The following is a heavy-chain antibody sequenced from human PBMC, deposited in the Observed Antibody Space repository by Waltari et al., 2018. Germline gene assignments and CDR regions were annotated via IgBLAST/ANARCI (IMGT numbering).Heavy chain of an antibody. CDR2: ISYNERNI. D-gene: IGHD3-22*01. V-gene: IGHV3-30*04. CDR1: QFTFSSYA. CDR3: ARDYCDRTNCHGIAV. J-gene: IGHJ6*02. Sequence: QVQLVESGGGGVQPGGSLRLSCAASQFTFSSYAMHWVRQGPGKGLEWGAVISYNERNIYYVDSVKGRFTISRDNSKKMLYLQMNSLSAEDTAIYYCARDYCDRTNCHGIAVWGQGTTVTVSS.